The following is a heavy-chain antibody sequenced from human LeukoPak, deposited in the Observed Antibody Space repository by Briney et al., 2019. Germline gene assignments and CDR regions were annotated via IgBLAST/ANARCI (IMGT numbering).Heavy chain of an antibody. CDR1: GGSISNYY. CDR3: ARHRGNWSFDS. D-gene: IGHD1-1*01. V-gene: IGHV4-4*09. CDR2: IYSSGST. Sequence: SETLSLTCSVSGGSISNYYWSWIRQPPGKGLEWIGCIYSSGSTNYNPSLKSRVTISVDASKIQFSLRLSSVTAADTAVYYCARHRGNWSFDSWGQGTLVTVSS. J-gene: IGHJ4*02.